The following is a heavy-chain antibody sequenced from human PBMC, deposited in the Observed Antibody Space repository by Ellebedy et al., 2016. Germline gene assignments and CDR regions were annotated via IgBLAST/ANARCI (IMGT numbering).Heavy chain of an antibody. CDR3: ARGHLWYYYYGMDV. D-gene: IGHD3-16*01. CDR1: GGSISSYY. J-gene: IGHJ6*02. CDR2: IYYSGST. V-gene: IGHV4-59*12. Sequence: SETLSLTCTVSGGSISSYYWSWIRQPPGKGLEWIGYIYYSGSTNYNPSLKSRVTISVDTSKNQFSLKLSSVTAADTAVYYCARGHLWYYYYGMDVWGQGTTVTVSS.